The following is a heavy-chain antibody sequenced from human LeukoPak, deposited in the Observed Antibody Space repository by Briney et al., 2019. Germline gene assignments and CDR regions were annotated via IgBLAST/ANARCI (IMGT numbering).Heavy chain of an antibody. V-gene: IGHV3-23*01. CDR1: GFTFSSYG. Sequence: GGSLRLSCAASGFTFSSYGMSWVRQAPGKGLEWVSAISGSGGSTYYADSVKGRFTISRDNSKNTLYLQMNSLRAEDTAVYYCAKGRKVRYFDWLKTSFDYWGQGTLVTVSS. CDR3: AKGRKVRYFDWLKTSFDY. D-gene: IGHD3-9*01. CDR2: ISGSGGST. J-gene: IGHJ4*02.